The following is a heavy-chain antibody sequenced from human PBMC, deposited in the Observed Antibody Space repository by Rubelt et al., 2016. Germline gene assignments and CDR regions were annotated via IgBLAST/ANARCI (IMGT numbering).Heavy chain of an antibody. CDR2: INSDGSTT. CDR1: YW. V-gene: IGHV3-74*01. Sequence: YWMHWVRQAPGKGLVWVSRINSDGSTTNYADSVKGRFTIPRDNAKNTLYLQMSSLRAEDTAVYYCAKSHIVVVVAAQFDPWGQGTLVTVSS. CDR3: AKSHIVVVVAAQFDP. J-gene: IGHJ5*02. D-gene: IGHD2-15*01.